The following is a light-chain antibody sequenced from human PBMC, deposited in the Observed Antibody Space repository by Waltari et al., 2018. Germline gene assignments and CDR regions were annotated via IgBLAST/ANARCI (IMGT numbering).Light chain of an antibody. CDR2: AVS. V-gene: IGKV3-20*01. CDR3: QQYGGSPKYT. CDR1: QSVSNNY. Sequence: EIVLTQSPGTLSLSPGERATLSCRASQSVSNNYLAWYQAKPGQAPRLLIYAVSYRATGIPDRFSGGWAGTDFTLTISRLEPEDFAVYYCQQYGGSPKYTFGQGTKLEIK. J-gene: IGKJ2*01.